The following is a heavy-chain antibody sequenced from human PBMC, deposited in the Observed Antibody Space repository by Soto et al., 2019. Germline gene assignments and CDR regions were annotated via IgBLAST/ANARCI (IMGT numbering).Heavy chain of an antibody. V-gene: IGHV1-8*01. CDR3: ARDGYCSSTSCYAAGGYYYYYYMDV. J-gene: IGHJ6*03. Sequence: APLKVSCKASGYTFTCYDINWVRQATGQGLEWMGWMNPNSGNTGYAQKFQGRVTMTRNTSISTAYMELSSLRSEDTAVYYCARDGYCSSTSCYAAGGYYYYYYMDVWGKGTTVTVSS. D-gene: IGHD2-2*03. CDR2: MNPNSGNT. CDR1: GYTFTCYD.